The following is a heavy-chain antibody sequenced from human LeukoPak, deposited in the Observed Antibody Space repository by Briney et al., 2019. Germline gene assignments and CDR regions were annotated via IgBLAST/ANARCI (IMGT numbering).Heavy chain of an antibody. D-gene: IGHD1-1*01. CDR3: ARRGTGHGMDV. Sequence: GGSLRLSCAASGFTFNNYWVHWVRQVPGKGLVWVSRINNDGSSASYVDSVKGRFTISRDNAKNTLFLQMNSLRAEDTAVYYCARRGTGHGMDVWGQGTTVIVSS. J-gene: IGHJ6*02. CDR1: GFTFNNYW. V-gene: IGHV3-74*01. CDR2: INNDGSSA.